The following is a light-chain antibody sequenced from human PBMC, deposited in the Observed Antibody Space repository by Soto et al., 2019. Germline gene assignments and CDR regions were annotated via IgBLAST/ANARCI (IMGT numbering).Light chain of an antibody. V-gene: IGLV2-14*03. Sequence: QSALTQPASVSGSPGQSIAISCTGTSSDVGGYNSASWYQQHTGKAPKLLIYDVSNRPSGVSNRFSGSKSGNTASLTISGLQAEAEADYYCSSYSTGGSYVFGTGTKVTVL. CDR1: SSDVGGYNS. CDR2: DVS. J-gene: IGLJ1*01. CDR3: SSYSTGGSYV.